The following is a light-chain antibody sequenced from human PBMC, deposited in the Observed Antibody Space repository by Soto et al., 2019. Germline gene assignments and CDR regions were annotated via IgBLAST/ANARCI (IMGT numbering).Light chain of an antibody. CDR3: QQSYSTLT. CDR1: QTISDY. V-gene: IGKV1-39*01. J-gene: IGKJ3*01. CDR2: AAS. Sequence: DIQMTHVPSSLSASVGDRVTITCRTSQTISDYLNWYQHKPGKAPKLLISAASSLQSGVPSRFSGSGSGTDFTLTISSLQPEDFATYYCQQSYSTLTFGPGTKVDIK.